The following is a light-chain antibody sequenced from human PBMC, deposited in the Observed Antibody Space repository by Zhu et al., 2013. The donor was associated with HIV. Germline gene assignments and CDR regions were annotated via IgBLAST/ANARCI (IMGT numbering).Light chain of an antibody. CDR1: QDIRNH. CDR2: DAS. V-gene: IGKV1-33*01. CDR3: QQYDNLPYT. J-gene: IGKJ2*01. Sequence: DIQMTQSPSSLSASIGDRVTITCQASQDIRNHLNWYQHKPEKAPKLLIYDASNLETGVPSRFSGSGSGTDFTFTISSLQPEDIATYYCQQYDNLPYTFGQGTKLDIK.